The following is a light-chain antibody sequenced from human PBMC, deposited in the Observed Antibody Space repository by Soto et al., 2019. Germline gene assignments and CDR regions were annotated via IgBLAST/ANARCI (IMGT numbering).Light chain of an antibody. CDR1: SSNIGARYE. J-gene: IGLJ3*02. CDR2: EDF. V-gene: IGLV1-40*01. CDR3: QSYDSSLSSVV. Sequence: QSVLTQPPSVSGAPGRTVTISCPGSSSNIGARYEVHWYQQVPGTAPKLLIYEDFRRPSGVPDRFSGSKSGASASLAITGLQSEDEADYYCQSYDSSLSSVVFGGGTKLTVL.